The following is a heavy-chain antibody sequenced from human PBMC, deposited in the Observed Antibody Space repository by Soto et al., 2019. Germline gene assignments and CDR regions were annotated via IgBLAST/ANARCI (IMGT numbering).Heavy chain of an antibody. V-gene: IGHV1-8*01. J-gene: IGHJ4*02. D-gene: IGHD1-26*01. CDR2: MNPNSGNT. CDR3: ATYSGSYQIDY. CDR1: GYTFTSYD. Sequence: QVQLVQSGAEVKKPGASVKVSCKASGYTFTSYDINWVRQATGQGLEWMGWMNPNSGNTGYAQKFQGXXTXTXXTSISTAYMELSSLRSEDTAVYYCATYSGSYQIDYWGQGTLVTVSS.